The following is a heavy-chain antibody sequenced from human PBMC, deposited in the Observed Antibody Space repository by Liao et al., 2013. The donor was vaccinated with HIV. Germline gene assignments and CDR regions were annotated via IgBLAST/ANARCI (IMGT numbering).Heavy chain of an antibody. D-gene: IGHD3-22*01. V-gene: IGHV4-30-4*08. CDR1: GGSISSADYY. J-gene: IGHJ4*02. Sequence: QVQLQESGPGLVKPSQTLSLTCTVSGGSISSADYYWSWIRQPPGKGLEWIGYIYFSGRTYDNPSLKSRVLISVDTSKNQFSLKLSSVTAADTAVYYCATSPYYYDSSGFFYWGQGTLVTVSS. CDR2: IYFSGRT. CDR3: ATSPYYYDSSGFFY.